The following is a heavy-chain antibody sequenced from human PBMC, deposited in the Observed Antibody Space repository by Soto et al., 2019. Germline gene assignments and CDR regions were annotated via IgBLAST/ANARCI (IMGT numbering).Heavy chain of an antibody. V-gene: IGHV3-30*18. CDR1: GFTFSSYG. CDR2: ISYDGSNK. D-gene: IGHD3-10*01. J-gene: IGHJ4*02. Sequence: QVQLVESGGGVVQPGRSLRLSCAASGFTFSSYGMHWVRQAPGKGLEWVAVISYDGSNKYYADSVKGRFTISRDNSKNPLYLQMNSLRAEDTAVYYCAKDRQYYGSGSYSRPDYWGQGTLVTVSS. CDR3: AKDRQYYGSGSYSRPDY.